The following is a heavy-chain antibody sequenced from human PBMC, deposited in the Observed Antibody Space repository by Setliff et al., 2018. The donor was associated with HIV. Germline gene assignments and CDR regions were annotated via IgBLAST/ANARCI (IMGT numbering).Heavy chain of an antibody. D-gene: IGHD3-22*01. J-gene: IGHJ4*02. CDR1: DDPINSFY. CDR2: IYTSGGT. CDR3: ARTPEDYDQYFFDR. V-gene: IGHV4-4*09. Sequence: PSETLSLTCTVSDDPINSFYWSWIRQPPGKGLEWIGYIYTSGGTNYTPSLEGRVTISVDTSKNQFSLKLSSVTAADTAVYYCARTPEDYDQYFFDRWGQGTLVTVSS.